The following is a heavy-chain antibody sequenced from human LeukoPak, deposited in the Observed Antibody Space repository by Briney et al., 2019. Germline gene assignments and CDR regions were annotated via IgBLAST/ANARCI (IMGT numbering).Heavy chain of an antibody. V-gene: IGHV3-30*18. CDR1: GFTFSSYG. CDR2: ISYNGSNK. J-gene: IGHJ4*02. Sequence: SGGSLRLSCAASGFTFSSYGMHWVRQAPGKGLEWVAVISYNGSNKYYADSVKGRFTISRDNSKNTLYLQMNSLRAEDTAVYYCAKEYPNGILRYFDWLSHYFDYWGQGTLVTVSS. CDR3: AKEYPNGILRYFDWLSHYFDY. D-gene: IGHD3-9*01.